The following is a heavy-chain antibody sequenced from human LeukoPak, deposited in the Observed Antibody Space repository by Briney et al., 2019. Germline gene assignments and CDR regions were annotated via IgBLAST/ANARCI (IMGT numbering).Heavy chain of an antibody. J-gene: IGHJ4*02. CDR1: GYSLTELS. CDR2: FDPENGET. Sequence: GASVKVSCKVSGYSLTELSMHWVRQAPGKGPEWMRCFDPENGETLYAQEFQGRVTLTEDTSTDTAYMELSSLRSEDTALYYCTRSAVVLPYYFDYWGQGTLVTVSS. CDR3: TRSAVVLPYYFDY. V-gene: IGHV1-24*01. D-gene: IGHD3-22*01.